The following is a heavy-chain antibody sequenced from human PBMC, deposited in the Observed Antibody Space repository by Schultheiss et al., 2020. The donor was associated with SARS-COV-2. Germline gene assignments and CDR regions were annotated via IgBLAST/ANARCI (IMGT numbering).Heavy chain of an antibody. CDR2: IIPIFGTA. CDR3: ARDYDFWSGSPLYYYGMDV. CDR1: GGTFSSYA. J-gene: IGHJ6*02. V-gene: IGHV1-69*06. Sequence: SVKVSCKASGGTFSSYAISWVRQAPGQGLEWMGGIIPIFGTANYAQKFQGRVTITADKSTSTAYMELSSLRSEDTAVYYCARDYDFWSGSPLYYYGMDVWGQGTTVTVAS. D-gene: IGHD3-3*01.